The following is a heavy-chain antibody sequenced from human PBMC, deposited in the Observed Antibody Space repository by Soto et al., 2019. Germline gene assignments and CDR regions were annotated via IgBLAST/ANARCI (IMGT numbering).Heavy chain of an antibody. D-gene: IGHD3-9*01. CDR3: ARDVPLRYFIGAYYIDV. J-gene: IGHJ6*03. V-gene: IGHV4-31*03. CDR1: GGSISSGGYY. Sequence: SETLSLTCTVSGGSISSGGYYWSWIRQHPGKGLEWIGYIYYSGSTYYNPSLKSRVTISVDTSKNQFSLKLSSVTAADTAVYYCARDVPLRYFIGAYYIDVWAQGTAV. CDR2: IYYSGST.